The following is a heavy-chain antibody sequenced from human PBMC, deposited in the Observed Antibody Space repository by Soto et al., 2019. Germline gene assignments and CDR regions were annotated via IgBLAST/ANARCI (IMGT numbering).Heavy chain of an antibody. J-gene: IGHJ4*02. D-gene: IGHD2-15*01. CDR3: ARDSPLGYCSGGSCYSLAFDY. CDR1: GYTFTVYY. Sequence: TSVKVSCKASGYTFTVYYMHWVRQAPGQGLEWMGWINPNSGGTNYAQKFQGWVTMTRDTSISTAYMELSRLRSDDTAVYYCARDSPLGYCSGGSCYSLAFDYWGQGTLVTVSS. CDR2: INPNSGGT. V-gene: IGHV1-2*04.